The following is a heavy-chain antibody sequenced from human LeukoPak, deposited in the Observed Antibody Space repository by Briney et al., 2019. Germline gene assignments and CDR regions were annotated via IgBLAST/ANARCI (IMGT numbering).Heavy chain of an antibody. CDR3: ARVQGDYFMDV. Sequence: SETLSLTCSLSGYAISIGYYWGCIRQYSGKGLEWIGSNYHGEKTYYSQSLKSRVTISIDASKNQFSLRLTSVIAEDTAVYYCARVQGDYFMDVWGKGTTVTVSS. J-gene: IGHJ6*03. V-gene: IGHV4-38-2*02. D-gene: IGHD1-26*01. CDR1: GYAISIGYY. CDR2: NYHGEKT.